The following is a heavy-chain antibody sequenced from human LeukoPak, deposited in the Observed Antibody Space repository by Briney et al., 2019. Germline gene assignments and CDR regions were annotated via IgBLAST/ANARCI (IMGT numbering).Heavy chain of an antibody. Sequence: ASVKVSCKASGGTFSSYAISWVRQAPGQGLEWMGGIIPIFGTANYAQKFQGRVTSTTDESTSTAYMELSSLRSEDTAVDYCARTLYYYDSSGYPDAFDIWGQGTMVTVSS. D-gene: IGHD3-22*01. J-gene: IGHJ3*02. CDR3: ARTLYYYDSSGYPDAFDI. CDR2: IIPIFGTA. CDR1: GGTFSSYA. V-gene: IGHV1-69*05.